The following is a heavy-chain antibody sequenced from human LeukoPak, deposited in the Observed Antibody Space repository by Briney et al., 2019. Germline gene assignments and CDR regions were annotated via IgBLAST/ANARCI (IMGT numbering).Heavy chain of an antibody. CDR2: ISSSGNTT. V-gene: IGHV3-11*04. D-gene: IGHD6-25*01. CDR3: ARDGGSGWYFDY. Sequence: PGGSLRLSCAASGFTFSDYYMSGIRQAPGKGLEGVSYISSSGNTTYHADSVKGRFPISRDNAKNSLYLQMSSLRAEDTAVYYCARDGGSGWYFDYWGQGPLVTVSS. CDR1: GFTFSDYY. J-gene: IGHJ4*02.